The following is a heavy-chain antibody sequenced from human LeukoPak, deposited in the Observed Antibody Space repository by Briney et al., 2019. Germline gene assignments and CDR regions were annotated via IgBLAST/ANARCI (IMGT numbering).Heavy chain of an antibody. D-gene: IGHD2-21*02. Sequence: SETLSLTCTASGGSISSYYWSWIRQPPGKGLEWIGYIYYSGSTNYNPSLKSRVTISVDTSKNQFSLKLSSVTAADTAVYYCARGCGGDCYFPEPFDYWGQGTLVTVSS. CDR1: GGSISSYY. CDR3: ARGCGGDCYFPEPFDY. V-gene: IGHV4-59*01. CDR2: IYYSGST. J-gene: IGHJ4*02.